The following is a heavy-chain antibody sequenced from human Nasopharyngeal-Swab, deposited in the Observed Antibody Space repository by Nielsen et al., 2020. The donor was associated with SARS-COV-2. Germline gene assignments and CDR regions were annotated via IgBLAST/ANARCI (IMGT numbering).Heavy chain of an antibody. V-gene: IGHV3-48*01. D-gene: IGHD4-11*01. CDR3: ARDGATVIGYYYYYMDV. Sequence: GESLKISCAASGFTFSSYSMNWVRQAPGKGLEWVSYISSSSSTIYYADSVKGRFTISRDNDKNSLYLQMNSLRAEDTAVYYCARDGATVIGYYYYYMDVWGKGTTVTVSS. CDR2: ISSSSSTI. CDR1: GFTFSSYS. J-gene: IGHJ6*03.